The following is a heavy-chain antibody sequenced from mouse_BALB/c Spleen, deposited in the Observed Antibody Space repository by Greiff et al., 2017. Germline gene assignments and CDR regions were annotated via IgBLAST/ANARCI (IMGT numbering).Heavy chain of an antibody. V-gene: IGHV5-17*02. Sequence: DVKLVESGGGLVQPGGSRKLSCAASGFTFSSFGMHWVRQAPEKGLEWVAYISSGSSTIYYADTVKGRFTISRDNPKNTLFLQMTSLRSEDTAMYYCARYMDFDYWGQGTTLTVSS. J-gene: IGHJ2*01. CDR3: ARYMDFDY. CDR2: ISSGSSTI. D-gene: IGHD1-1*02. CDR1: GFTFSSFG.